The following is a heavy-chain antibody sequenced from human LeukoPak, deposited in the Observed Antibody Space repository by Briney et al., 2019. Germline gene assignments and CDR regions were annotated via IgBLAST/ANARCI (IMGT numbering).Heavy chain of an antibody. D-gene: IGHD4/OR15-4a*01. Sequence: GGSLRLSCAASGFTFSSYWMSWVRQAPGKGLEWVANIKQDGSEKYYVDSVKGRFTISRDNAKNSLYLQMNSLRAEDTGMYYCAKYGAPGWSGYCDYWGQGTLVTVSS. J-gene: IGHJ4*02. CDR3: AKYGAPGWSGYCDY. CDR1: GFTFSSYW. V-gene: IGHV3-7*03. CDR2: IKQDGSEK.